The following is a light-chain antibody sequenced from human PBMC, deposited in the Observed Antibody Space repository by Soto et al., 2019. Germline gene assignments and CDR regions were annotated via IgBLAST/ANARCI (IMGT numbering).Light chain of an antibody. CDR2: EVN. J-gene: IGLJ1*01. V-gene: IGLV2-14*01. CDR1: SSDVGGYKY. Sequence: QSVLTQPASVSGSPGQSITISCTGTSSDVGGYKYVSWYQQPSGKAPKLVLYEVNNRPSGVSNRFSGSKSGNTASLTISGLQPEDEADYYCSSHTSSNTEVFGTGTKLTVL. CDR3: SSHTSSNTEV.